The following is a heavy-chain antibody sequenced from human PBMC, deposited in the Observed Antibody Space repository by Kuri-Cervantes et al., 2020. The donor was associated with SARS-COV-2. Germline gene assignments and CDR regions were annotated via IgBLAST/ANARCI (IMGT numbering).Heavy chain of an antibody. CDR3: ARDLSGWPVDY. D-gene: IGHD6-19*01. CDR1: GFTFSSYA. J-gene: IGHJ4*02. V-gene: IGHV3-30-3*01. CDR2: ISYDGSNK. Sequence: GESLKISCAASGFTFSSYAMHWVRQAPGKGLEWVAVISYDGSNKYYADSVKGRFTISRDNSKNTLYLQMNSLGAEDTAVYYCARDLSGWPVDYWGQGTLVTVSS.